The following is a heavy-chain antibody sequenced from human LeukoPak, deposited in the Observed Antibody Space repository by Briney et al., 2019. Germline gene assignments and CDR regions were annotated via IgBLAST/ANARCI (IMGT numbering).Heavy chain of an antibody. V-gene: IGHV4-59*08. J-gene: IGHJ4*02. CDR2: IYYTGNT. D-gene: IGHD6-19*01. CDR3: ATGWYGDGGY. Sequence: PSETLSLTCTVSGVSISNHYSSWIRQPPGKGLEWIGYIYYTGNTNYNPSLKSRVTISEDTSKNQVSLKLSSVTAADTAVYYRATGWYGDGGYWGQGILVTVSS. CDR1: GVSISNHY.